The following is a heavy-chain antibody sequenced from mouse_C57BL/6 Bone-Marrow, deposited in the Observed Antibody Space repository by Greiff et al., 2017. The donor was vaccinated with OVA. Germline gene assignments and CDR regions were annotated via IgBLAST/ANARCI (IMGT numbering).Heavy chain of an antibody. V-gene: IGHV1-18*01. CDR1: GYTFTDYN. CDR2: INPNNGGT. D-gene: IGHD1-1*01. CDR3: ARGLYYGSSYGYFDV. J-gene: IGHJ1*03. Sequence: EVKLMESGPELVKPGASVKIPCKASGYTFTDYNMDWVKQSHGKSLEWIGDINPNNGGTIYNQKFKGKATLTVDKSSSTAYMELRSLTSEDTAVYYCARGLYYGSSYGYFDVWGTGTTVTVSS.